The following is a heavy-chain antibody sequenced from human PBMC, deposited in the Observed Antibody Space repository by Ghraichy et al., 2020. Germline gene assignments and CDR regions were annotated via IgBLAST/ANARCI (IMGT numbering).Heavy chain of an antibody. Sequence: LSLTCAASGFTLSNYYMHWVRQAPGKGLVWVSLIKSDGRNLIFADSVKGRFTLSRDNPKTTLYLQMNSLRAEVTAVYYCVREANDFELWGQGTTVTVPS. CDR1: GFTLSNYY. D-gene: IGHD3/OR15-3a*01. CDR2: IKSDGRNL. CDR3: VREANDFEL. V-gene: IGHV3-74*01. J-gene: IGHJ6*02.